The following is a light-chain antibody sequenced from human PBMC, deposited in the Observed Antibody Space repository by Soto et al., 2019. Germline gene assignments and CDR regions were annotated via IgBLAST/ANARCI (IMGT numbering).Light chain of an antibody. CDR3: QQYGGSPYT. V-gene: IGKV3-20*01. CDR1: QSVSSSY. CDR2: GAS. J-gene: IGKJ2*01. Sequence: EIVLTQSPGTLSLYPGERATLSCRASQSVSSSYLAWYQQKTGQAPRLLIYGASSRATGIPDRFSGSGSGTDFTLTISRLEPEDVAVYYCQQYGGSPYTFGQGTTLHIK.